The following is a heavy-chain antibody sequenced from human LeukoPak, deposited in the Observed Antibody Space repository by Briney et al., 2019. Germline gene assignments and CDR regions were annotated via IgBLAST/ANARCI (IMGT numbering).Heavy chain of an antibody. V-gene: IGHV3-53*01. CDR2: IYSGGST. CDR3: ARVGGNRPWYFDL. CDR1: GFSVSSNY. D-gene: IGHD4-23*01. J-gene: IGHJ2*01. Sequence: GGSLRLSCAASGFSVSSNYMSWVRQAPGKGLEWVSVIYSGGSTYYAGSVKGRFTISRDNSKNTLYLQMNSLRAEDTAVYYCARVGGNRPWYFDLWGRSTLVTVSS.